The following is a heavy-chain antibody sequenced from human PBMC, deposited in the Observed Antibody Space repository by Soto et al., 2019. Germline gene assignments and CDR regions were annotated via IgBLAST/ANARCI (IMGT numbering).Heavy chain of an antibody. CDR1: GGSFSGYY. CDR3: ARLRWEQPWVFDY. Sequence: QVQLQQWGAGLLKPSETLSLTCAVYGGSFSGYYWSWIRQPPVKGLEWIGEINHSGGTNYTPSLTSRVTISVDTSKNQFSLKLSSVTAADTAVFYCARLRWEQPWVFDYWGQGTLVTVSS. CDR2: INHSGGT. J-gene: IGHJ4*02. V-gene: IGHV4-34*02. D-gene: IGHD1-26*01.